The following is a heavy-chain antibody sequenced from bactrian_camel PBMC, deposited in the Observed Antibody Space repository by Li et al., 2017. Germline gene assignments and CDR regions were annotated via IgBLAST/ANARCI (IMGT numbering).Heavy chain of an antibody. D-gene: IGHD1*01. V-gene: IGHV3-2*01. Sequence: VQLVESGGGLVQPGESLRLSCVASGITFSRHDMSWVRQAPGKEVEWVSSIYIDGSITYYADSVQGRFTISQDNAKNTVYLQMNSLKPEDTAMYYCAASRGVASFSAMTYAYWGQGTQVTVS. J-gene: IGHJ4*01. CDR2: IYIDGSIT. CDR1: GITFSRHD. CDR3: AASRGVASFSAMTYAY.